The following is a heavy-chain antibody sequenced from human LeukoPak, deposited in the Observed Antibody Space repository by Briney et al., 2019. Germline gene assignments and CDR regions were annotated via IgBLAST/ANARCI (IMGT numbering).Heavy chain of an antibody. Sequence: GGSLRLSCAVSGFPFSFFELNWVRQAPGKGLEWVSNIGSSGRTRYYADSVKGRFSISRDNAKNSLYLQMNSLRVEDTGVYYCALLAVASDFDYWGQGALVTVSS. CDR2: IGSSGRTR. V-gene: IGHV3-48*03. D-gene: IGHD6-19*01. CDR3: ALLAVASDFDY. J-gene: IGHJ4*02. CDR1: GFPFSFFE.